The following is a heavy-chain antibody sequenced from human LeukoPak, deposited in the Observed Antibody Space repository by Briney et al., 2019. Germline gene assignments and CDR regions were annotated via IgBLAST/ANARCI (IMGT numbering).Heavy chain of an antibody. V-gene: IGHV1-18*01. CDR1: GYTFTSYG. D-gene: IGHD4-11*01. Sequence: GASVKVSCKASGYTFTSYGISWVRQAPGQGLEWMGWISAYNGNTNYAQKLQGRVTMTTDTSTSTAYVELRSLRSDDTAVYYCARDRLPPVAFFDYWGQGTLVTVSS. J-gene: IGHJ4*02. CDR3: ARDRLPPVAFFDY. CDR2: ISAYNGNT.